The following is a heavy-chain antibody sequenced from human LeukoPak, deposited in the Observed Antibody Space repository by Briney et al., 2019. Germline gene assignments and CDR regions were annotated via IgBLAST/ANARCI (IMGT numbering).Heavy chain of an antibody. Sequence: PSETLSLTCTVSGVSFSSYYWSWIRQPPGKGLEWIGYIYYSGSTNYNPSLKSRVTISIDTSKNQFSLKLSSVTAADTAVYYCAREPPAADDAFDIWGQGTMVTVSS. CDR2: IYYSGST. J-gene: IGHJ3*02. V-gene: IGHV4-59*01. CDR3: AREPPAADDAFDI. CDR1: GVSFSSYY. D-gene: IGHD6-13*01.